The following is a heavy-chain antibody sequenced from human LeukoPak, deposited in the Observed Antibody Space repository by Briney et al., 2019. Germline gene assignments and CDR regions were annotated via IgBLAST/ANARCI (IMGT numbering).Heavy chain of an antibody. J-gene: IGHJ4*02. D-gene: IGHD6-19*01. CDR2: INAGNGNT. Sequence: ASVMVCCKASGYTFSSYAMQWLRQAPGQRLELMGWINAGNGNTKYSQKFQGRVTITRDTSASTAYMELSSLRSEDTAVYYCARASSGWYIFWGQGTLVTVSS. CDR3: ARASSGWYIF. CDR1: GYTFSSYA. V-gene: IGHV1-3*01.